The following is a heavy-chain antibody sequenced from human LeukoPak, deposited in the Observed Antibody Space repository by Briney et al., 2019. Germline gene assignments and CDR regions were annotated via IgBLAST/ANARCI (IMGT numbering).Heavy chain of an antibody. CDR3: AREGTTGTMGAFDI. D-gene: IGHD1-1*01. V-gene: IGHV1-8*01. CDR2: MNPNSGNT. Sequence: ASVTVSCKASGYTFTSYDINWVRQAPGQGLEWMGWMNPNSGNTVYAQTFQGRVTMTRNTSISTAYMELSSLRSDDTAVYYCAREGTTGTMGAFDIWGQGTMVTVSS. J-gene: IGHJ3*02. CDR1: GYTFTSYD.